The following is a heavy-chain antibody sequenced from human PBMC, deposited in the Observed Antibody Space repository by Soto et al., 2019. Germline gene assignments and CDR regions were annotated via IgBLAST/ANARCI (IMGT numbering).Heavy chain of an antibody. CDR2: IYYSGST. Sequence: SETLSLTCTVSGGSISSYYWSWIRQPPGKGLEWIGYIYYSGSTNYNPSLKSRVTISVDTSKNQFSLKLGSVTAADTAVYYCARGFYSYGYYFDYWGQGTLVTVSS. V-gene: IGHV4-59*01. D-gene: IGHD5-18*01. CDR1: GGSISSYY. CDR3: ARGFYSYGYYFDY. J-gene: IGHJ4*02.